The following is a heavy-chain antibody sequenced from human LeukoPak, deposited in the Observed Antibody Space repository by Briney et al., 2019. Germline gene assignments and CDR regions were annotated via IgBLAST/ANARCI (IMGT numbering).Heavy chain of an antibody. D-gene: IGHD6-13*01. J-gene: IGHJ4*02. Sequence: ASVKVSCKVSGYTLTELSMHWVRQAPGKGLEWMGGFDPEDGETIYAQKFQSRVTMTEDTSTDTAYMELSSLRSEDTAVYYCATGIAAAEIFDYWGQGTLVTVSS. V-gene: IGHV1-24*01. CDR1: GYTLTELS. CDR2: FDPEDGET. CDR3: ATGIAAAEIFDY.